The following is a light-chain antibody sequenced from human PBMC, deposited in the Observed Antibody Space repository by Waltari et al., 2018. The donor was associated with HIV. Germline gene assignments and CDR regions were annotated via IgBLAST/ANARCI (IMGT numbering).Light chain of an antibody. V-gene: IGLV2-23*02. Sequence: ARAQPAAVSGSPGQSVTIYCEGINNNAVTWYQQHQGKGPGVIMFAVDRRASGISSRFSVYRSGDNAYLKMSDLHSEDEADYCCCLFPGYDPPYVFGTGTRVTVL. CDR2: AVD. J-gene: IGLJ1*01. CDR1: NNNA. CDR3: CLFPGYDPPYV.